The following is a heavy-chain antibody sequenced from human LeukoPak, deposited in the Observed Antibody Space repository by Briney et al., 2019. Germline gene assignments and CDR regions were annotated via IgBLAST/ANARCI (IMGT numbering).Heavy chain of an antibody. CDR2: IGTAGDT. Sequence: GGSLRLSCAASGFTFSSYDMHWVRQATGKGLEWVSAIGTAGDTYYPGSVKGRFTISRENAKNSLYLQMNSLRAGDTAVYYCARGRPTTVTSYAPFDIWGQGTMVTVSS. CDR1: GFTFSSYD. CDR3: ARGRPTTVTSYAPFDI. J-gene: IGHJ3*02. V-gene: IGHV3-13*01. D-gene: IGHD4-17*01.